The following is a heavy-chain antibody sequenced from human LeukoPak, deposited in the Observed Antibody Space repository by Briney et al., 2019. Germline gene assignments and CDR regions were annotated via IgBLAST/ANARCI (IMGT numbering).Heavy chain of an antibody. CDR2: INPSGGST. J-gene: IGHJ4*02. V-gene: IGHV1-46*01. CDR3: ARSGGATTSSDY. D-gene: IGHD1-26*01. CDR1: GYTFSSYY. Sequence: ASVNVSCKASGYTFSSYYVHWVRQAPGQGLEWMGIINPSGGSTSYAQKFQGRVTMTRDTSTSTVYMELSSLRSEDTAVYYCARSGGATTSSDYWGQGTLVTVSS.